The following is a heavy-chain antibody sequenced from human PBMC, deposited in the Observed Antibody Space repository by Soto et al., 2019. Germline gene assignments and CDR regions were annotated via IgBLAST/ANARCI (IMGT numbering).Heavy chain of an antibody. J-gene: IGHJ2*01. CDR1: GFTFSGYG. CDR3: ALWLCSPYLYLEL. Sequence: QVQLVESGGGVVQPGRSLRLSCEGSGFTFSGYGMHWVRQAPGKGLEWVAVIWYDGSKKYYVDSVKGRFTISRDNSKSTVHLQMNSLRAEDTSLYFFALWLCSPYLYLELWGRGTLVTVSS. V-gene: IGHV3-33*01. D-gene: IGHD2-15*01. CDR2: IWYDGSKK.